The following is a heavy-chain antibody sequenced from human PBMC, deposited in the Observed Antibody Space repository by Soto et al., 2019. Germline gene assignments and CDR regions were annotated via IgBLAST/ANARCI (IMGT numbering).Heavy chain of an antibody. D-gene: IGHD4-4*01. CDR1: GFTFSSYA. Sequence: EVQLLESGGGLVQPGGSLRLSCAASGFTFSSYAMNWVRQAPGKGLEWVSVISGSGDSTYYADSVKGRFTISRDNCKNTLYLQMNSLRAEDTAVYYCARRNSGWYFDLWGRGTLVTVSS. CDR2: ISGSGDST. J-gene: IGHJ2*01. CDR3: ARRNSGWYFDL. V-gene: IGHV3-23*01.